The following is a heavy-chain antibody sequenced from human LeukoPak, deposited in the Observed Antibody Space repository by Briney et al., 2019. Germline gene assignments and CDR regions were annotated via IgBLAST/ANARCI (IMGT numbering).Heavy chain of an antibody. V-gene: IGHV3-23*01. CDR3: ARDSLRQQLVSFDY. CDR1: GFTFSSYA. CDR2: ISGSGGST. D-gene: IGHD6-13*01. J-gene: IGHJ4*02. Sequence: GGSLRLSCAASGFTFSSYAMSWVRQAPGKGLEWVSAISGSGGSTYYADSVKGRFTISRDNAKNSLYLQMNSLRAEDTAVYYCARDSLRQQLVSFDYWGQGTLVTVSS.